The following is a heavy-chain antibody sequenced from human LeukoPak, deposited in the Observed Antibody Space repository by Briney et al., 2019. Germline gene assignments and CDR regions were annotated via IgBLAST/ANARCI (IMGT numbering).Heavy chain of an antibody. J-gene: IGHJ6*03. V-gene: IGHV1-69-2*01. CDR2: VDPEDGET. CDR3: ATAAMVPMDV. Sequence: ASVKVSCKASGSTFTDYYMHWVQQAPGKGLEWMGLVDPEDGETIYAEKFQGRVTITADTSTDTAYMELSSLRSEDTAVYYCATAAMVPMDVWGKGTTVTVSS. CDR1: GSTFTDYY. D-gene: IGHD3-10*01.